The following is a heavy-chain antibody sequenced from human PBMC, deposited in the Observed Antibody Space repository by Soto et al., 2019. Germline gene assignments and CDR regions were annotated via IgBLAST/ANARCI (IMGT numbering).Heavy chain of an antibody. J-gene: IGHJ6*02. D-gene: IGHD3-3*01. CDR3: ARGSYFGVALWDYYYGMDV. Sequence: GGSLRLSCAASGFTFSSYGMHWVRQAPGKGLEWVAVIWYDGSNKYYADSVKGRFTISRDNSKNTLYLQMDGLRAEDTAVYYCARGSYFGVALWDYYYGMDVWGQGTTVTVSS. CDR2: IWYDGSNK. V-gene: IGHV3-33*01. CDR1: GFTFSSYG.